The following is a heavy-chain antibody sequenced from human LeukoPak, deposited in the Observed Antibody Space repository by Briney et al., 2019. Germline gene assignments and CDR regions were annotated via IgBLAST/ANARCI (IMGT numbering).Heavy chain of an antibody. CDR1: GFTFSSYG. J-gene: IGHJ6*02. D-gene: IGHD6-13*01. Sequence: PGGSLRLSCAASGFTFSSYGMHWVRQATGEGLEWVSAIGTAGDTYYPGSVKGRFTISRENAKNSLYLQMNSLRAGDTAVYYCARGRDSSSWYAWYYYGMDVWGQGTTVTVSS. CDR2: IGTAGDT. V-gene: IGHV3-13*01. CDR3: ARGRDSSSWYAWYYYGMDV.